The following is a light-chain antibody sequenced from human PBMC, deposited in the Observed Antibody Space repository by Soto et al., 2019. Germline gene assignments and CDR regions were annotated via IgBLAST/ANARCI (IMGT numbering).Light chain of an antibody. Sequence: EIVLTQSPGTLSLSPGERATLSCRASQSVSISYLAWYQQKPGQAPRLHIYGASSRATGIPDRFSGSGSGTDFTLTISRLEPEDFAVYYCQQYGSSSLYTFGQGTKLEIK. CDR1: QSVSISY. J-gene: IGKJ2*01. CDR3: QQYGSSSLYT. V-gene: IGKV3-20*01. CDR2: GAS.